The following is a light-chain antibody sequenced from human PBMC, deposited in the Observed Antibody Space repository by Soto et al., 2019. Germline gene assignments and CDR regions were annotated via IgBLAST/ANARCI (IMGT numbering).Light chain of an antibody. V-gene: IGKV3-20*01. CDR1: QSVSNNY. CDR2: GAS. Sequence: EIVLTQSPGTLSLSPGERATLSCRASQSVSNNYLAWYQQKPGQAPRLLIYGASNRATGIPDRFSGSGSGTVFTLTISRLEPEDFAVYFCLPYGISGTFGQETKVDIK. J-gene: IGKJ1*01. CDR3: LPYGISGT.